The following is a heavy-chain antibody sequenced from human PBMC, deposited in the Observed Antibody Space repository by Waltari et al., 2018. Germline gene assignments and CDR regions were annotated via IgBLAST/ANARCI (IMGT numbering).Heavy chain of an antibody. CDR3: ARDRGGITIFGVVIMGFDY. J-gene: IGHJ4*02. D-gene: IGHD3-3*01. Sequence: QVQLVQSGAEVKKPGASVKVSCKASGYTFTGYYMHWVRQAPGQGLEWMGWINPNSGGTNYAQKFQGRVTMTRDTSNSTAYMELSRLRSDDTAVYYCARDRGGITIFGVVIMGFDYWGQGTLVTVSS. CDR2: INPNSGGT. V-gene: IGHV1-2*02. CDR1: GYTFTGYY.